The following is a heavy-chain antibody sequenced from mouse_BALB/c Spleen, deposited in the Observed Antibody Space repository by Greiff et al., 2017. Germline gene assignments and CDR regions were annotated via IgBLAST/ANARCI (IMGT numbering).Heavy chain of an antibody. CDR1: GYTFTSYW. Sequence: VQLQQPGAELVKPGASVKLSCKASGYTFTSYWMHWVKQRPGQGLEWIGEINPSNGRTNYNEKFKSKATLTVDKSTSTAYMQLSSLTSEDSAVYYCAGNDGYLAWFAYWGQGTLVTVSA. CDR3: AGNDGYLAWFAY. V-gene: IGHV1S81*02. D-gene: IGHD2-3*01. J-gene: IGHJ3*01. CDR2: INPSNGRT.